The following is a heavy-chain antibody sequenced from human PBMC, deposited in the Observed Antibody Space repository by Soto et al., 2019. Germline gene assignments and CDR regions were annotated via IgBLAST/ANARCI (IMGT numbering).Heavy chain of an antibody. CDR1: GGSISSYY. D-gene: IGHD3-16*02. CDR3: ARDRHYDYVWGSYRKTNWFDP. J-gene: IGHJ5*02. Sequence: SETLSLTCTVSGGSISSYYWSWIRQPPGKGQEWIGHIYYSGSTNYNPSLKSRVTISVDTSKNQFSLKLSSVTAADTAVYYCARDRHYDYVWGSYRKTNWFDPWGQGTLVTVSS. V-gene: IGHV4-59*01. CDR2: IYYSGST.